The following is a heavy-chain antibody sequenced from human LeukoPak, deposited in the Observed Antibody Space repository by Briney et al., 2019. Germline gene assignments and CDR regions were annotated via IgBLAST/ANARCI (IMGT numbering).Heavy chain of an antibody. CDR2: IIPILGIA. J-gene: IGHJ6*02. V-gene: IGHV1-69*04. D-gene: IGHD5-18*01. CDR3: AREVIQLWPGSTDYYGMDV. Sequence: SVKVSCKASGGTCSSYTISWVRQAPGQGLEWMGRIIPILGIANYAQKFQGRVTITADKSTSTAYMELSSLRSEDTAVYYCAREVIQLWPGSTDYYGMDVWGQGTTVTVSS. CDR1: GGTCSSYT.